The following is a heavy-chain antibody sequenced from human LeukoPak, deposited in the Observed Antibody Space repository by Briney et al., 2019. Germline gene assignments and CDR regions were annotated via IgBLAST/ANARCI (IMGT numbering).Heavy chain of an antibody. Sequence: GGSLRLSCAASGFTLSNYWMHSVRQAPGKGPVWVSRINPDGSRIDYAESVRGRFTISRDSAKNTLYLQMNSMRAEDTAVYYCFRAFVGADDYWGQGTLVTVSS. CDR2: INPDGSRI. J-gene: IGHJ4*02. V-gene: IGHV3-74*01. CDR1: GFTLSNYW. CDR3: FRAFVGADDY. D-gene: IGHD1-26*01.